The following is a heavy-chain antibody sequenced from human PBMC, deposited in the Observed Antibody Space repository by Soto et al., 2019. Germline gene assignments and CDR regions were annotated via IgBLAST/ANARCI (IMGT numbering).Heavy chain of an antibody. J-gene: IGHJ4*02. CDR3: ARDRVEMATIGTPPGH. D-gene: IGHD5-12*01. Sequence: GGSLRLSCAASGFTFSSYGVQWVRQAPGKGLEWLTLIWYDGSYKYYADSVKGRFTISRDNSKSTLYLQMSSLRPEDTAVYYCARDRVEMATIGTPPGHWGQGTPVTVSS. V-gene: IGHV3-33*01. CDR2: IWYDGSYK. CDR1: GFTFSSYG.